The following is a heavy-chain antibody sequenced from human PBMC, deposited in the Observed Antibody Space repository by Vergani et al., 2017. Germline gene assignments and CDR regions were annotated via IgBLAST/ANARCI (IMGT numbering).Heavy chain of an antibody. Sequence: QVQLVESGGGVVQPGRSLRLSCAASGFTFSSYGMHWVRQAPGKGLEWVAVIWYDGSNKYYADSVKGRFTISRDNSKNTLYLQMNSLRAEDTAVYYCARDKRGIVGATGTYDYWGQGTLVTVSS. CDR3: ARDKRGIVGATGTYDY. CDR2: IWYDGSNK. J-gene: IGHJ4*02. D-gene: IGHD1-26*01. CDR1: GFTFSSYG. V-gene: IGHV3-33*01.